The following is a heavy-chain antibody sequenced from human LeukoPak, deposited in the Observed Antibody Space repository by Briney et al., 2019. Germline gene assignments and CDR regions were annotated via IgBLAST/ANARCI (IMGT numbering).Heavy chain of an antibody. Sequence: GGSLRLSCAASGFTFSSYSMNWVRQAPGKGLEWVSSISSSSYIYYADSVKGRFTISRDNAKNSLYLQMNSLRAEDTAVYCCARGGMVTIFGVADYWGQGTLVTVSS. D-gene: IGHD3-3*01. J-gene: IGHJ4*02. CDR3: ARGGMVTIFGVADY. CDR1: GFTFSSYS. CDR2: ISSSSYI. V-gene: IGHV3-21*01.